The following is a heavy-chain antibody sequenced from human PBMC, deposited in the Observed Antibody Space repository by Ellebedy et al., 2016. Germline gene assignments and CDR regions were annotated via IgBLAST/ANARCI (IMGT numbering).Heavy chain of an antibody. J-gene: IGHJ6*02. CDR1: GFTFSSYA. V-gene: IGHV3-30-3*01. CDR3: ARDREYYGSEDNYGMDV. D-gene: IGHD3-10*01. Sequence: GESLKISCAASGFTFSSYAMHWVRQAPGKGLEWVAVISYDGSNKYYADSVKGRFTISRDNSKNTLYLQMNSLRAEDTAVYYCARDREYYGSEDNYGMDVWGQGTTVTVSS. CDR2: ISYDGSNK.